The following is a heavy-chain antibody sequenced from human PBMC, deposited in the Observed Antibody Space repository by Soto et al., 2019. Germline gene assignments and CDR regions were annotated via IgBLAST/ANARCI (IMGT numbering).Heavy chain of an antibody. Sequence: SETLSLTCTVSGGSVSSGSYYWSWIRQPPGKGLEWIGYIYYSGSTNYNPSLKSRVTISVDTSKNQFSLKLSSVTAADTAVYYCARDLSADYWGQGTLVTVSS. V-gene: IGHV4-61*01. CDR1: GGSVSSGSYY. D-gene: IGHD3-10*01. J-gene: IGHJ4*02. CDR3: ARDLSADY. CDR2: IYYSGST.